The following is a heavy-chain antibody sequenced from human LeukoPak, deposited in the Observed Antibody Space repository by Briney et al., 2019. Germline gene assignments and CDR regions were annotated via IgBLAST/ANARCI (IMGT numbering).Heavy chain of an antibody. J-gene: IGHJ5*02. Sequence: SGGSLRLSCAASGFTFDDYAMHWVRQAPGKGLEWVSGISWNSGSIGYADSVKGRFTISRDNAKNSLYLQMNSLRAEDTALYYCAKAPITMVRGATNWFDPWGQGTLVTVSS. CDR3: AKAPITMVRGATNWFDP. D-gene: IGHD3-10*01. CDR2: ISWNSGSI. V-gene: IGHV3-9*01. CDR1: GFTFDDYA.